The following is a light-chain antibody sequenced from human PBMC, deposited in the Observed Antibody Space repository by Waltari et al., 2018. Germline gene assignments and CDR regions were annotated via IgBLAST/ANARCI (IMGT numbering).Light chain of an antibody. CDR3: QQYSGSPLT. CDR2: DAS. CDR1: QSVGNNY. J-gene: IGKJ4*01. Sequence: EIVLTQSPGTLSLSPGERATLSCRASQSVGNNYLAWYQQKPGQAPRLLIYDASGRATGIPDRFSGSGSGTDFTLTITSLEPEDFALSYCQQYSGSPLTFGGGTKVEIK. V-gene: IGKV3-20*01.